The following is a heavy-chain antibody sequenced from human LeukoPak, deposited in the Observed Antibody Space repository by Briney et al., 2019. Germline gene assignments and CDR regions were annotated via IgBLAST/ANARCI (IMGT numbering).Heavy chain of an antibody. CDR1: GYTFTSYY. Sequence: ASVKVSCKASGYTFTSYYMHWVRQAPGQGLEWMGIINPSGGSTSYAQKFQGRVSITADESTSTAYMELSSLRSEDTAVYYCASGGYYDSSGYYYYYGMDVWGQGTTVTVSS. CDR2: INPSGGST. D-gene: IGHD3-22*01. J-gene: IGHJ6*02. V-gene: IGHV1-46*01. CDR3: ASGGYYDSSGYYYYYGMDV.